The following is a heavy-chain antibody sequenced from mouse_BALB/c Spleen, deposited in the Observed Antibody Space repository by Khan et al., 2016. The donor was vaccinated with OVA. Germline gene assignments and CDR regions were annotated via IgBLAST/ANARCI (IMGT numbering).Heavy chain of an antibody. J-gene: IGHJ3*01. V-gene: IGHV5-6*01. CDR3: ADHVTGSFAY. CDR2: ISSGGDST. Sequence: EVELVASGGDLMKPGGSLKLSCAASGFTFSSYSMSWVRQTPDKRLELVASISSGGDSTYYPDSVKGRFTISRDNAKNTLYLQMSDLKSEDTAMYYCADHVTGSFAYWGQGNLVTVSA. CDR1: GFTFSSYS. D-gene: IGHD4-1*01.